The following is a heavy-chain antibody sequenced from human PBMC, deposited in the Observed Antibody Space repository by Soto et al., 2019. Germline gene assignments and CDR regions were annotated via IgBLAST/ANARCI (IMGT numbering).Heavy chain of an antibody. CDR3: TTGTVVVTPSGMDV. V-gene: IGHV3-15*01. Sequence: EVQLVESGGGLVKPGGSLRLSCAASGFTFSNAWMSWVRQAPGKGLEWVGRIKNKTDGGTTDYAAPVKGRFTISRDDSKNTLYLQITSLKTEDTAMYYCTTGTVVVTPSGMDVWGQGTTVTVSS. J-gene: IGHJ6*02. D-gene: IGHD3-22*01. CDR1: GFTFSNAW. CDR2: IKNKTDGGTT.